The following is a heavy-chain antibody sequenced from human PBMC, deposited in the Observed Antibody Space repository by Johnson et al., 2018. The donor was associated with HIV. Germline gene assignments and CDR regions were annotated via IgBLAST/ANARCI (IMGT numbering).Heavy chain of an antibody. V-gene: IGHV3-33*06. J-gene: IGHJ3*02. CDR3: AKEQLLRAFDI. CDR1: GFTFSSYG. CDR2: IWYYGSNK. Sequence: QMLLVESGGGVVQPGRSLRLSCAASGFTFSSYGMHWVRQAPGKGLEWVAVIWYYGSNKYYADSVKGRFTISRDNSKNTLYLQMNSLRAEDTAVYYCAKEQLLRAFDIWGQGTMVTVSS. D-gene: IGHD2-15*01.